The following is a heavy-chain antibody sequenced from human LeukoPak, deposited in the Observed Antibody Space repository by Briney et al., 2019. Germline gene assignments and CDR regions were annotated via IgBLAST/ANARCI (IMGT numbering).Heavy chain of an antibody. CDR2: IYYSGST. D-gene: IGHD4-11*01. V-gene: IGHV4-30-4*08. J-gene: IGHJ5*02. CDR3: ARRVTTGDNWFDP. Sequence: SETLSLTCTVSGGSISSGDYYWSWIRQPPGKGLEWIGYIYYSGSTYYNPSLKSRVTISVDTSKNQFSLKLSSVTAADTAVYYCARRVTTGDNWFDPWGQGTLVTVSS. CDR1: GGSISSGDYY.